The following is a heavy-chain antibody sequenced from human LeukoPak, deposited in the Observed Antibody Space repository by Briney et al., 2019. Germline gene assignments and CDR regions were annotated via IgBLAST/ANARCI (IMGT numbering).Heavy chain of an antibody. CDR3: ATALDTAKAYEGFKI. V-gene: IGHV3-74*01. CDR1: GFTFSSYW. J-gene: IGHJ3*02. Sequence: GGSLRLSCAASGFTFSSYWMHWVRQAPGKGLVWVSRINSDGSSTSYADSVKGRFTISRDNAKNTLYLQMNSLRAEDTAVYYCATALDTAKAYEGFKIWGQGTMVTVSS. CDR2: INSDGSST. D-gene: IGHD5-18*01.